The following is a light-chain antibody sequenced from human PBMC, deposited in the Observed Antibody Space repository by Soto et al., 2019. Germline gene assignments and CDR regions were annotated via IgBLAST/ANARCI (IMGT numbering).Light chain of an antibody. CDR3: LQDYNYPRT. CDR2: GAS. Sequence: AIQMTQSPSSLSASVGDRVTITCRSSQGIRTDLGWYQQKPGKAPKLLIYGASSLQSEVPSRFSGSGSGTDFTLTISSLQPEDFATYDFLQDYNYPRTFGQGTKV. V-gene: IGKV1-6*01. CDR1: QGIRTD. J-gene: IGKJ1*01.